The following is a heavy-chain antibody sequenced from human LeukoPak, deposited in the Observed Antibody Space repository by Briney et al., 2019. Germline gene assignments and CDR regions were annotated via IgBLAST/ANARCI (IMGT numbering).Heavy chain of an antibody. CDR1: GFTFSNYC. D-gene: IGHD6-13*01. CDR2: IKEDGSEK. Sequence: GGSLRLSCAASGFTFSNYCMSWVRQAPGKGLEWVANIKEDGSEKYYVDSVKGRFTISRDNARNSLYLQMNSLRADDSAVYYCASGRQLGYWGQGTLVTVSS. V-gene: IGHV3-7*01. CDR3: ASGRQLGY. J-gene: IGHJ4*02.